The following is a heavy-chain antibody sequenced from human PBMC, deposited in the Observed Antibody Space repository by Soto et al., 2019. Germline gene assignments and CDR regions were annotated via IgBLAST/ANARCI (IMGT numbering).Heavy chain of an antibody. J-gene: IGHJ4*02. D-gene: IGHD3-9*01. CDR1: GGSINGYY. CDR3: ARDRKGSNGLTDY. CDR2: IYYSGST. Sequence: QVQLQESGPGLVRPSETLSLTCTVSGGSINGYYWTWIRQPPGKGLEWIGFIYYSGSTNYHPSLQSRVTISLDTYKNQFSLNLSSVTAADTARYYCARDRKGSNGLTDYWGQGALVTVSS. V-gene: IGHV4-59*01.